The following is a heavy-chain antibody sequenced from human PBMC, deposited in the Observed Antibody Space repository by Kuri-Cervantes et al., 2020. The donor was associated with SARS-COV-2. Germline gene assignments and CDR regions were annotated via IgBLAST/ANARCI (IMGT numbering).Heavy chain of an antibody. J-gene: IGHJ4*02. CDR1: VYTFTSYA. CDR3: ARTYCRSISCSPGDY. CDR2: INAGNGNT. Sequence: SVKVSCKASVYTFTSYATHWVRQAPGQRLEWMGWINAGNGNTKYSQKFQGRATITRDTSASIAYMELSSLRSEDTDVYYCARTYCRSISCSPGDYWGQGTLVTVSS. V-gene: IGHV1-3*01. D-gene: IGHD2-2*01.